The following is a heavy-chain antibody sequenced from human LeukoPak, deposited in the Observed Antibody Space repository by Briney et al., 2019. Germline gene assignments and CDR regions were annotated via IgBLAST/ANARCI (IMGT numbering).Heavy chain of an antibody. CDR2: ISGSGGST. V-gene: IGHV3-23*01. CDR1: GFTFSSYA. D-gene: IGHD5-12*01. Sequence: GGSPRLSCAASGFTFSSYAMSWVRQAPGKGLEWVSAISGSGGSTYYADSVKGRFTISRDNSKNTLYLQMNSLRAEDTAVYYCAKGRLGGYAPFDYWGQGILVTVSS. J-gene: IGHJ4*02. CDR3: AKGRLGGYAPFDY.